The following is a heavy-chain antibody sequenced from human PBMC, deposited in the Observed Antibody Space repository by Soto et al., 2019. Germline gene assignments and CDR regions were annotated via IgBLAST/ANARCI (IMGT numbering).Heavy chain of an antibody. J-gene: IGHJ6*02. Sequence: QVQLVQSGAEVKKPGASVKVSCKASGYSFTRYGISWVRQAPGQGLEWMGWIIAYNGNTNYVQKLPGRVTMTTDTSTSTAYRELRSLSSDETAVYYCARDNGFGESDVWCQGTTVTVSS. V-gene: IGHV1-18*01. CDR1: GYSFTRYG. CDR3: ARDNGFGESDV. CDR2: IIAYNGNT. D-gene: IGHD3-10*01.